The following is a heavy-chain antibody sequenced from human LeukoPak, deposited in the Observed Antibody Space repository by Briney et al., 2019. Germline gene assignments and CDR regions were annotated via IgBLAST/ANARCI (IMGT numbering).Heavy chain of an antibody. CDR2: IKQDGSEK. CDR3: ARGNCSGGSCYSYYYYYMDV. Sequence: GGSLRLSCAASGFTFSSYWMSWVRQAPGKGLEWVAVIKQDGSEKYYVDSVKGRFTISRDNAKNSLYLQMNSLRAEDTAVYYCARGNCSGGSCYSYYYYYMDVWGKGTTVTVSS. J-gene: IGHJ6*03. V-gene: IGHV3-7*04. CDR1: GFTFSSYW. D-gene: IGHD2-15*01.